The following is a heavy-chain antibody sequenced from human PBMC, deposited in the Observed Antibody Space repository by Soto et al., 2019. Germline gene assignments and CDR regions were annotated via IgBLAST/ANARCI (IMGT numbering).Heavy chain of an antibody. CDR1: GDTFSFYS. D-gene: IGHD3-10*01. Sequence: QVQLVQSGAEVKRPGSSVKVSCKASGDTFSFYSINWVRQAPGLGLEWMGRVNPILSRSNYAQRFQGRVPMTADKSTSTAYMVIRSLRSEDTAIYYCATSYGSGYRAFDYWGQGAQVIVSS. V-gene: IGHV1-69*02. J-gene: IGHJ4*02. CDR3: ATSYGSGYRAFDY. CDR2: VNPILSRS.